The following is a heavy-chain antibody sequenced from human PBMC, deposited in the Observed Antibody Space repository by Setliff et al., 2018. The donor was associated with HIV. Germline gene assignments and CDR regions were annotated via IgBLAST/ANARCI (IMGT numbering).Heavy chain of an antibody. CDR3: ARGGVATAYMDV. D-gene: IGHD5-12*01. CDR2: ISSSGNSI. Sequence: QAGGSLRLSCAASGFTFSSYSMNWVRQAPGKSLEWVSYISSSGNSIYYADSVKGRFTISRDNAKNSLYLQMNSLRAEDTAVYYCARGGVATAYMDVWGKGTTVTSP. V-gene: IGHV3-48*01. CDR1: GFTFSSYS. J-gene: IGHJ6*03.